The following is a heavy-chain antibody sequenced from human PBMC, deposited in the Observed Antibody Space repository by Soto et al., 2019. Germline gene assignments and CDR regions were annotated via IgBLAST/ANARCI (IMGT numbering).Heavy chain of an antibody. V-gene: IGHV3-7*04. Sequence: GGSLRLSCAASGFTFSSYWMSWVRQAPGKGLEWVANIKQDGSEKYYVDSVKGRFTISRDNAKNSLYLQMNSLRAEDTAVYYCARGWDFWSGYHPGAFDIWGQGTMVTVSS. D-gene: IGHD3-3*01. J-gene: IGHJ3*02. CDR3: ARGWDFWSGYHPGAFDI. CDR1: GFTFSSYW. CDR2: IKQDGSEK.